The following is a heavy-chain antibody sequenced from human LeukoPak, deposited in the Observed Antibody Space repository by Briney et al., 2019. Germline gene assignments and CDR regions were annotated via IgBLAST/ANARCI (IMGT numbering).Heavy chain of an antibody. D-gene: IGHD7-27*01. CDR1: GDSISSGNYY. CDR3: ARDRAGDSFDI. J-gene: IGHJ3*02. Sequence: SETLSLTCTVSGDSISSGNYYWTWIRQPAGKGLEWIGRIYTSGDTNYNPSLKSQVTISMDTSKNQFSLNLNSVTAADTAVYYCARDRAGDSFDIWGQGTMVTVSS. CDR2: IYTSGDT. V-gene: IGHV4-61*02.